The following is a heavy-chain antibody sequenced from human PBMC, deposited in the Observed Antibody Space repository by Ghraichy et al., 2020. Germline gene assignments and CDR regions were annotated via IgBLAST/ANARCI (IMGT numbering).Heavy chain of an antibody. J-gene: IGHJ5*02. CDR1: GGSISSYY. D-gene: IGHD3-10*01. V-gene: IGHV4-59*01. CDR2: IYYSGST. CDR3: ARVYGSGSSPNWFDP. Sequence: SETLSLTCTVSGGSISSYYWSWIRQPPGKGLEWIGYIYYSGSTNYNPSLKSRVTISVDTSKNQFSLKLSSVTAADTAVYYCARVYGSGSSPNWFDPWGQGTLVTVSS.